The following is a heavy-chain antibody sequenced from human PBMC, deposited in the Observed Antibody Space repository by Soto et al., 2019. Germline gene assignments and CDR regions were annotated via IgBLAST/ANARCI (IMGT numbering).Heavy chain of an antibody. D-gene: IGHD2-2*01. CDR2: IYYTGNT. V-gene: IGHV4-39*01. Sequence: QLQLQESGPGLVKPSETLSLTCTVSGGSISSGSYHWGWIRQPPGKGLEWIGSIYYTGNTFYNPSLKSRVTISVDTSNTLFSLKLSSVNAADTAVYYCARHRAICTTTSCYLHWFGPWGQGTLLTVSS. CDR3: ARHRAICTTTSCYLHWFGP. J-gene: IGHJ5*02. CDR1: GGSISSGSYH.